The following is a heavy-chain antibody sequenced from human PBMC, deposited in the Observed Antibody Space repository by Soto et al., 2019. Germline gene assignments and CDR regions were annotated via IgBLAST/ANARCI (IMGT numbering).Heavy chain of an antibody. J-gene: IGHJ6*02. V-gene: IGHV5-10-1*01. CDR1: GYSFTSYW. CDR2: IDPSDSYT. Sequence: EVQLVQSGAEVKKPGESLRISCKGSGYSFTSYWISWVRQMPGKGLEWMGRIDPSDSYTNYSPSFQGHVTISAAKSISTAYLQWSSLEASDTAMYYCARQRMITRPEAGMDVWGQGTTVTVSS. CDR3: ARQRMITRPEAGMDV. D-gene: IGHD3-16*01.